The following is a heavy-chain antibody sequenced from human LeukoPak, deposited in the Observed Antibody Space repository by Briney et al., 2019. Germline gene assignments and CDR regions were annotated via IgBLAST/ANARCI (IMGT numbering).Heavy chain of an antibody. CDR2: ISGSGNAK. CDR3: ARDYVYAFDY. V-gene: IGHV3-48*01. CDR1: GFSFSSYS. Sequence: GGSLRLSCAASGFSFSSYSMNWVRQAPGKGLEWVSYISGSGNAKNYTDSVKGRFTISRDNAKNALYLQMNSLRAEDTAVYFCARDYVYAFDYWGQGTLVTVPS. J-gene: IGHJ4*02. D-gene: IGHD2/OR15-2a*01.